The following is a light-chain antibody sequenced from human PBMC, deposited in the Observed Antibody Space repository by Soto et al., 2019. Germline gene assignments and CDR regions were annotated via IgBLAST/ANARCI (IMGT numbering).Light chain of an antibody. J-gene: IGLJ2*01. CDR3: LLSYPGPRGHRVV. CDR1: TGPVTSSHY. Sequence: QAVVTQEPSLTVSPGGTVTLTCGSSTGPVTSSHYPYWFQQKPGQAPRTLIYDTNNKHSWTPARFSGSLLGGQGALTLSGAQPEDEAEYFCLLSYPGPRGHRVVFGGGTKLTVL. V-gene: IGLV7-46*01. CDR2: DTN.